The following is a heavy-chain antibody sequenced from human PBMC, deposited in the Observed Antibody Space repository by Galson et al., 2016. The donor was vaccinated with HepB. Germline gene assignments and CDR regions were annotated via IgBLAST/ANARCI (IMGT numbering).Heavy chain of an antibody. V-gene: IGHV4-4*02. CDR2: IYHSGST. J-gene: IGHJ1*01. D-gene: IGHD6-13*01. Sequence: WVRQPPGKGLEWIGEIYHSGSTKYNPSLKSRVTISVDKSKNQFSLHLTSVTAADTAVYYCARRGPIYNSTWYFEYFQHWGQGTLVTVSS. CDR3: ARRGPIYNSTWYFEYFQH.